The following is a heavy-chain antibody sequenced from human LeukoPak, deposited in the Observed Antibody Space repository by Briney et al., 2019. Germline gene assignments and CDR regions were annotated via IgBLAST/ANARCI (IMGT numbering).Heavy chain of an antibody. D-gene: IGHD3-10*01. CDR1: GFTFSSYG. V-gene: IGHV3-30*18. CDR3: AKDTMVYYYYGMDV. J-gene: IGHJ6*02. CDR2: ISYDGSNK. Sequence: GGSLRLSCAASGFTFSSYGMHWVRQAPGKGLEWVAVISYDGSNKYYADSVKGRFTISRDNSKNTLCLQMNSLRAEDTAVYYCAKDTMVYYYYGMDVWGQGTTVTVS.